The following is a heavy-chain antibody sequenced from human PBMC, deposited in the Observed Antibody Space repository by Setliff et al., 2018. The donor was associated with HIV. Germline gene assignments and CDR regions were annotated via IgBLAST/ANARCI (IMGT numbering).Heavy chain of an antibody. CDR1: DYTFTTYW. CDR3: ARRDGRSMNAFEI. CDR2: IYPEDSNI. Sequence: GESLTISCKAVDYTFTTYWIGWVRQMPGEGLEWMGIIYPEDSNIKYNPSFQNQVTISADKSISTAYLQVHNFKASDTATYYCARRDGRSMNAFEIWGPGTMVTVSS. V-gene: IGHV5-51*01. D-gene: IGHD6-13*01. J-gene: IGHJ3*02.